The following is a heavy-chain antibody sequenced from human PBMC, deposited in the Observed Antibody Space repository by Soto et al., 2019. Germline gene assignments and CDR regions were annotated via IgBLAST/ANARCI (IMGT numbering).Heavy chain of an antibody. V-gene: IGHV6-1*01. D-gene: IGHD5-12*01. CDR3: AKGDNLGPKTGYAFDP. CDR2: TYFRSKWYN. CDR1: GDSVASNSAA. Sequence: SQTLSLTCAISGDSVASNSAAWNWIRQSPSRGLEWLGRTYFRSKWYNDYAVSVKSRIIINPDTSNSQFSLQLNSVTPEDTAVYFCAKGDNLGPKTGYAFDPWGQGIMVTVSS. J-gene: IGHJ5*02.